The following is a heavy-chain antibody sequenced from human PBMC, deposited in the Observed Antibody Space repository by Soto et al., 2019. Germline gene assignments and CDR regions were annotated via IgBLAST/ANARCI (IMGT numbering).Heavy chain of an antibody. CDR2: TSYSGNT. D-gene: IGHD1-26*01. V-gene: IGHV4-59*02. CDR1: GGSVSSYQ. CDR3: ARDGVGPFDY. Sequence: SETLSLTCTVSGGSVSSYQWSWIRQPPGKGLEWIGLTSYSGNTVYNPSLKSRVAFSVDTSKNHFSLTLTSVTAADTAVYYCARDGVGPFDYWGQGTLVTVSS. J-gene: IGHJ4*02.